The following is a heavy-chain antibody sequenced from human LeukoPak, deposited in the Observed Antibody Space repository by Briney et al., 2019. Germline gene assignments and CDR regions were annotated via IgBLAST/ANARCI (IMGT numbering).Heavy chain of an antibody. J-gene: IGHJ6*03. V-gene: IGHV1-46*01. CDR2: INPSGGST. CDR3: AREAARGFFYYYMDV. D-gene: IGHD6-6*01. CDR1: GYTFTSYY. Sequence: ASVKASCKASGYTFTSYYMHWVRQAPGQGLEWMGIINPSGGSTSYAQKFQGRVTMTRDMSTSTVYMELSSLRSEDTAVYYCAREAARGFFYYYMDVWGKGTTVTVSS.